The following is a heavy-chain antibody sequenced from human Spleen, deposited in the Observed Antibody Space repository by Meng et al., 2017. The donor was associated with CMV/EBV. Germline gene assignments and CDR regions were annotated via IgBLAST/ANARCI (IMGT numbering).Heavy chain of an antibody. V-gene: IGHV3-23*01. Sequence: GESLKISCVVSGFTFSNYAMSWVRQAPGKGLEWVSGISGSNGDGSTYYADSVKGRFTISRDNSKNTLYLQMNRLRSEDTAVYYCAKSGPYSPHPFDYWGQGTLVTVSS. J-gene: IGHJ4*02. D-gene: IGHD2-21*01. CDR3: AKSGPYSPHPFDY. CDR1: GFTFSNYA. CDR2: ISGSNGDGST.